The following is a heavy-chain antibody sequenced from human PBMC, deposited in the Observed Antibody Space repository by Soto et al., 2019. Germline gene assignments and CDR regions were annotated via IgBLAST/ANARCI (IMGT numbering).Heavy chain of an antibody. D-gene: IGHD3-3*01. Sequence: SETLSLTCTVSGGSISSYYWSWIRQPPGKGLEWIGYIYYSGSTNYNPSLKSRVTISVDTSKNQFSLKLSSVTAADTAVYYCARHRPYDFWSGPPVYYYYYMDVWGKGTTVTVSS. CDR3: ARHRPYDFWSGPPVYYYYYMDV. V-gene: IGHV4-59*08. CDR2: IYYSGST. J-gene: IGHJ6*03. CDR1: GGSISSYY.